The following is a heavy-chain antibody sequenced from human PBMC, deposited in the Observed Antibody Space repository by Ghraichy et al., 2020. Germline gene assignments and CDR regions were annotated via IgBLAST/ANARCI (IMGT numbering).Heavy chain of an antibody. CDR3: AVTYCGGDCYSEDYYYGMDV. CDR1: GGSISSGGYS. V-gene: IGHV4-30-2*01. D-gene: IGHD2-21*02. J-gene: IGHJ6*02. Sequence: TLSLTCAVSGGSISSGGYSWSWIRQPPGKGLEWIGYIYHSGSTYYNPSLKSRVTISVDRSKNQFSLKLSSVTAAYTAVYYCAVTYCGGDCYSEDYYYGMDVWGQGTTVTVSS. CDR2: IYHSGST.